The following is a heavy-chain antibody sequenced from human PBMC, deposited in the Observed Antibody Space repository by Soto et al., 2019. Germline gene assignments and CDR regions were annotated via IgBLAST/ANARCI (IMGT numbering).Heavy chain of an antibody. CDR1: GGLFSSYA. CDR3: AKDIGFQQHLFVFDN. V-gene: IGHV1-69*01. Sequence: QEQLVQSGAEVKKPGSSVKVSCKASGGLFSSYAISWVRQAPGQGLEWMGGIIPVFSTAYYAQKFQGRVTITADESTNTAYMELSSLRSEDTAMYYCAKDIGFQQHLFVFDNWGQGTLVTVSS. J-gene: IGHJ4*02. D-gene: IGHD6-13*01. CDR2: IIPVFSTA.